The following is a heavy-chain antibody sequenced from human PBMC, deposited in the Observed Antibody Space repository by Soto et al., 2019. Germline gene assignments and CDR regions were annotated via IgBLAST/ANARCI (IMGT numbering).Heavy chain of an antibody. J-gene: IGHJ5*02. CDR2: IGGGGVPT. D-gene: IGHD6-13*01. Sequence: EVQVLESGGGLVQPGGSLRLSCAASGFTFSNYAMSWVRQAPGKGLEWVSAIGGGGVPTYHADSVKGRFTISRDNSNNTLSLQMNSLRAEDTDVYYCAKGHWQPPHCFDPWGLGTLVTVSS. V-gene: IGHV3-23*01. CDR3: AKGHWQPPHCFDP. CDR1: GFTFSNYA.